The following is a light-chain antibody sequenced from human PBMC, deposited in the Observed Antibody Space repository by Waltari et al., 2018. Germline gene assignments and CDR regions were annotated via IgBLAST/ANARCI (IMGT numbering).Light chain of an antibody. V-gene: IGKV3-11*01. CDR1: KSAIVY. J-gene: IGKJ4*01. CDR2: DAA. Sequence: IGLTQSPATLSLSPGERATLSCRANKSAIVYLAWYQQKPGQAPWLLIYDAAKRATGIPARFSASGSGTDFTLTISSLEPEDSAVYYCQQRNNWPLSFGGGTKVEIK. CDR3: QQRNNWPLS.